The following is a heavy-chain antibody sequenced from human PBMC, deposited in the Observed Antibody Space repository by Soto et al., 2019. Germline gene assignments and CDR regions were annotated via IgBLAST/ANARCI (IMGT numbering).Heavy chain of an antibody. CDR3: AGADDYGDVHYGMDV. V-gene: IGHV1-69*12. J-gene: IGHJ6*02. Sequence: QVQLVQSGAEVKKPGSSVKVSCKASGGTFSSYAISWVRQAPGQGLEWMGGIIPIFGTANYAQKFQGRVTITADESTSKAYMVLSSLRSEDTAVYYCAGADDYGDVHYGMDVWGQGTTVTVSS. CDR1: GGTFSSYA. CDR2: IIPIFGTA. D-gene: IGHD4-17*01.